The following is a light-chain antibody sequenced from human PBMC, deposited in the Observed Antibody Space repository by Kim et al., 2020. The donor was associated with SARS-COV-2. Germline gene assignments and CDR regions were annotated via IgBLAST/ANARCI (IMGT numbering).Light chain of an antibody. CDR2: QDN. V-gene: IGLV3-1*01. CDR3: QAWDNDTYVYV. Sequence: SYELTQPPSVSVSPGQTATISCSGDKLGDRFTCWYQQKPGQSPVLIIYQDNKRPSGIPERFSGSNSGNTATLTISGTQAVDEADYYCQAWDNDTYVYVFGAGTQLTVL. CDR1: KLGDRF. J-gene: IGLJ1*01.